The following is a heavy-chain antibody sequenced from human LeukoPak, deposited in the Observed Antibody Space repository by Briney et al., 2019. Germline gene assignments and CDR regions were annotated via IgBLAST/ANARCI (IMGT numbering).Heavy chain of an antibody. D-gene: IGHD3-22*01. CDR1: GFLLSTFW. CDR3: ARDWTGPYDH. CDR2: INVEGDYI. Sequence: GGSLRLSCAASGFLLSTFWMHWVRQAPGKGLVRVARINVEGDYIDYAESVKGRFTISRDSAKDILFLQMNSLRADDTGVYSCARDWTGPYDHWGQGTLVTVSS. J-gene: IGHJ4*02. V-gene: IGHV3-74*01.